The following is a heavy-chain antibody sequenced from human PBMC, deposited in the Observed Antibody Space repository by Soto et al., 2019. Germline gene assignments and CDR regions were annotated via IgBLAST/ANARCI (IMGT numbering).Heavy chain of an antibody. J-gene: IGHJ6*02. D-gene: IGHD3-3*01. CDR2: IYYSGSI. CDR1: GGSISSGDYY. V-gene: IGHV4-30-4*01. CDR3: ARDTDDFWSGSSGPYYGMDV. Sequence: SETLSLTCTVSGGSISSGDYYWSWIRQPPGKGLEWIGYIYYSGSIYYNPSLKSRVTISVDTSKNQFSLKLSSVTAADTAVYYCARDTDDFWSGSSGPYYGMDVWGQGTTVTASS.